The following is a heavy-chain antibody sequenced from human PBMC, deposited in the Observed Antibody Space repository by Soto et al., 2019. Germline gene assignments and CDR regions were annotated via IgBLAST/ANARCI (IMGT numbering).Heavy chain of an antibody. Sequence: PGESLKISCKGSGYTFTNYWIGWVRQMPGKGLEWMGIIYPGDSDTRYSPSFQGQVTISADKSISTAYLQWSSLKISDTAMYYCARLPTVTSQFDYWAQATLVTVSS. J-gene: IGHJ4*02. CDR2: IYPGDSDT. CDR1: GYTFTNYW. CDR3: ARLPTVTSQFDY. V-gene: IGHV5-51*01. D-gene: IGHD4-17*01.